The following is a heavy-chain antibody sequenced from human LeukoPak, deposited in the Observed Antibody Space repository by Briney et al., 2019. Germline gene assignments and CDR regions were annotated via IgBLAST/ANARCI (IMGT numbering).Heavy chain of an antibody. CDR3: ATGRAYSSVDY. CDR1: GGSISSYY. J-gene: IGHJ4*02. D-gene: IGHD6-19*01. V-gene: IGHV4-59*01. CDR2: IYYTGST. Sequence: SETLSLTCTVSGGSISSYYWSWIRQPPGKGLEWIGCIYYTGSTNYNPSLKSRVTISVGTSKNQFSLKLSSVTVADTAVYYCATGRAYSSVDYWGQGTLVTVSS.